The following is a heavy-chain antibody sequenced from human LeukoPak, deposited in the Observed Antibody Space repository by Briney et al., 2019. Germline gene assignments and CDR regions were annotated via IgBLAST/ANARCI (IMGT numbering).Heavy chain of an antibody. CDR3: ARGEATLGHFNYYHYGMDV. Sequence: SETLSLTCTVSGGSISSYYWSWIRQPAGKGLEWIGHIYNSGSTNYNPSLKGRVTMSVATSKNQFSLHLSSVTAADTAVYYCARGEATLGHFNYYHYGMDVWGQGTTVTVSS. V-gene: IGHV4-4*07. J-gene: IGHJ6*02. CDR1: GGSISSYY. CDR2: IYNSGST. D-gene: IGHD3-3*02.